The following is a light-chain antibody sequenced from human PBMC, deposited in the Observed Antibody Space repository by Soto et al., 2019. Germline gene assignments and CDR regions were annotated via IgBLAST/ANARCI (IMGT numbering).Light chain of an antibody. CDR1: HSISYY. V-gene: IGKV1-39*01. CDR3: QQSSSIPRT. J-gene: IGKJ2*01. CDR2: AAS. Sequence: DIQMTQSPSSLSASVGDRVTITCRASHSISYYLSWYQLKPGKVPKLLISAASSLQSGVPSRFSGSGSGTDFTLTISSLQPEDFATYYCQQSSSIPRTFGQGTKLEIK.